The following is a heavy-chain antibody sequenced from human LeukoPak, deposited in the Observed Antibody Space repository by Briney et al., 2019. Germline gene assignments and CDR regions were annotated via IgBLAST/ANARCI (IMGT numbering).Heavy chain of an antibody. CDR3: AMTRDGYNLDFDY. CDR1: GFTFSSYA. J-gene: IGHJ4*02. V-gene: IGHV3-23*01. D-gene: IGHD5-24*01. Sequence: TGGSLRLSCASSGFTFSSYAMSWVRQAPGKGLEWVSAISGSGGSTYYADSVKGRFTISRDNSKNTLYLQMNSLRAEDTAVYYCAMTRDGYNLDFDYWGQGTLVTVSS. CDR2: ISGSGGST.